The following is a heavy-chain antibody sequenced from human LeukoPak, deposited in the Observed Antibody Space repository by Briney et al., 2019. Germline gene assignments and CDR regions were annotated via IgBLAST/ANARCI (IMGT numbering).Heavy chain of an antibody. CDR1: GGTFSSYA. CDR3: ARVIGSPVKYYFDY. Sequence: WASVTVSCTASGGTFSSYAISWVRQAPGQGLEWMGGIIPIFGTANYAQKFQGRVTITADESTSTAYMELSSLRSEDTAVYYCARVIGSPVKYYFDYWGQGTLVTVSS. V-gene: IGHV1-69*13. CDR2: IIPIFGTA. D-gene: IGHD6-13*01. J-gene: IGHJ4*02.